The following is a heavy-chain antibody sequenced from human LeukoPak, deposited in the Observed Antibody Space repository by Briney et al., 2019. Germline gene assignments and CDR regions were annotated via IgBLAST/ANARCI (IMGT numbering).Heavy chain of an antibody. V-gene: IGHV3-48*03. CDR2: ISSSGSTI. J-gene: IGHJ4*02. CDR3: ASLTYYDILTGYQTVDY. Sequence: GGSLRLSCAASGFTFSSYEMNWVRQAPGKGLEWVSYISSSGSTIYYADSVKGRFTISRDNAKNSLYLQMNSLRAEDTAVYYCASLTYYDILTGYQTVDYWGQGTLVTVSS. D-gene: IGHD3-9*01. CDR1: GFTFSSYE.